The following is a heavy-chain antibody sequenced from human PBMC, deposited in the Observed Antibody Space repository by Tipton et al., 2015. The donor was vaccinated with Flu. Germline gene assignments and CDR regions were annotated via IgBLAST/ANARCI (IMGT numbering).Heavy chain of an antibody. Sequence: TLSLTCTVSGGSISSYYWSWIRQPPGKGLEWIGYIYYSGSTNYNHSLKSRVTISVDTSKNQFSRKLSSVTAADTAVYYCARKAYSGAFDIWGQGTMVTVSS. V-gene: IGHV4-59*01. D-gene: IGHD2-21*01. J-gene: IGHJ3*02. CDR3: ARKAYSGAFDI. CDR1: GGSISSYY. CDR2: IYYSGST.